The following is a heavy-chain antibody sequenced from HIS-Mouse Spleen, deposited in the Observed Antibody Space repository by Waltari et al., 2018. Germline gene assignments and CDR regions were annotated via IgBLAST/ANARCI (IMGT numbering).Heavy chain of an antibody. CDR3: AREIPYSSSWYDWYFDL. J-gene: IGHJ2*01. V-gene: IGHV4-39*07. CDR2: IYYSGST. Sequence: QLQLQESGPGLVKPSETLSLPCTVSGGPISSSIYHRGWLRQPPGKGLEWIGSIYYSGSTYYNPSRKSRVTISVDTSKNQFSLKLSSVTAADTAVYYCAREIPYSSSWYDWYFDLWGRGTLVTVSS. CDR1: GGPISSSIYH. D-gene: IGHD6-13*01.